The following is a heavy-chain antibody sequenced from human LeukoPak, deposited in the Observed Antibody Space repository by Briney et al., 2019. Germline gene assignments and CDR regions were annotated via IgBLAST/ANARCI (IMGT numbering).Heavy chain of an antibody. Sequence: PSETLSLTCAVSGGSISSSSYDCGWIRQPPGKGLEWIGSIYYSGSTYYSPSLKSRVTISVDTSKNQFSLKLSSVTAAGTAVYYCATLDIVVVPAADRRSSWFDSWGQGTLVTVSS. D-gene: IGHD2-2*03. CDR2: IYYSGST. J-gene: IGHJ5*01. CDR3: ATLDIVVVPAADRRSSWFDS. CDR1: GGSISSSSYD. V-gene: IGHV4-39*01.